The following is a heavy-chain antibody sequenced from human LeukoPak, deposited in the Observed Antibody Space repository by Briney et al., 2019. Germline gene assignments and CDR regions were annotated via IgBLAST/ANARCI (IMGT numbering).Heavy chain of an antibody. Sequence: KPWEPLSLTCSVSGDSIRSSSYYWGWIRQPPGKGLEWIGIIYYSGSTYYNPSLKNRATISVDTSKNQFSLKLTSVTAADTAVFYCASTRRSGTYLEAFDIWGQGTMVTISS. V-gene: IGHV4-39*01. CDR2: IYYSGST. D-gene: IGHD1-26*01. CDR3: ASTRRSGTYLEAFDI. J-gene: IGHJ3*02. CDR1: GDSIRSSSYY.